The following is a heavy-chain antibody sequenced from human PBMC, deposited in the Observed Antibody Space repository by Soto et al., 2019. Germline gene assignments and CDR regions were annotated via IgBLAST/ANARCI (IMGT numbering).Heavy chain of an antibody. Sequence: GGSLRLSCAASGFTFSSYGMHWVRQAPGKGLEWVAVISYDGSNKYYADPVRGRFTISRDNSKNTLYLQMNSLRAEDTAVYYCAKIAARTYYYYGMDVWGQGTTVTVSS. CDR2: ISYDGSNK. J-gene: IGHJ6*02. D-gene: IGHD6-6*01. CDR3: AKIAARTYYYYGMDV. CDR1: GFTFSSYG. V-gene: IGHV3-30*18.